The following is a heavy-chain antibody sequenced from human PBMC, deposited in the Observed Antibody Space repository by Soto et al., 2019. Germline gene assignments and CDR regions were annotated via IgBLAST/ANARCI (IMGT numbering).Heavy chain of an antibody. V-gene: IGHV5-51*01. CDR1: GYSFISYW. J-gene: IGHJ3*02. CDR3: ARIIGYCRNNDCSWTFDI. CDR2: FYPGDSTS. D-gene: IGHD2-2*03. Sequence: GESLKISCKTSGYSFISYWFAWVRQKPGKGLEWMGTFYPGDSTSTYSPSFQGQVTISVDKSISTAYLHLSSLKASDTAMYYCARIIGYCRNNDCSWTFDIWGQGTMVTVSS.